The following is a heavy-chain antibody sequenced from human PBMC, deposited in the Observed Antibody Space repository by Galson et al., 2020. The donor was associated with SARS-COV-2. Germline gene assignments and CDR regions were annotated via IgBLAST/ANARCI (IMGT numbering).Heavy chain of an antibody. Sequence: GGSLRLSCAASGFTFSNAWMSWVRQAPGKGLEWVGRIKSKTDGGTTDYAAPVKGRFTISRDDSKNTLYLQMNSLKTEDTAVYYCTTLAAYDFWSGYMNYYYMDVWGKGTTVTVSS. CDR1: GFTFSNAW. CDR2: IKSKTDGGTT. J-gene: IGHJ6*03. CDR3: TTLAAYDFWSGYMNYYYMDV. V-gene: IGHV3-15*01. D-gene: IGHD3-3*01.